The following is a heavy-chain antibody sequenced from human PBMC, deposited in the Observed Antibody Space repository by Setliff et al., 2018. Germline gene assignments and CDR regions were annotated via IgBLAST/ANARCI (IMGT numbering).Heavy chain of an antibody. Sequence: GGSLRLSCAASGFTFSNYWMSWVRQTPGKGLDWVAHIKQAGSEKYYVDSVKGRFIISRDNAKNSLYLQMNSLKADDTAVYYCARASLGKFGSAVEYFHHWGQGTLVTVSS. D-gene: IGHD2-15*01. CDR1: GFTFSNYW. CDR2: IKQAGSEK. CDR3: ARASLGKFGSAVEYFHH. V-gene: IGHV3-7*01. J-gene: IGHJ1*01.